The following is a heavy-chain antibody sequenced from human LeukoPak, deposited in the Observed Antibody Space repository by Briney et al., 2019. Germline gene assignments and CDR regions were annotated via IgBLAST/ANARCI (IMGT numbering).Heavy chain of an antibody. CDR1: GGSFSGYY. Sequence: SETLSLTCAVYGGSFSGYYWSWIRQPPGKGLEWIGEINHSGSTNYNPSLKSRVTISVDTSKNQFSLKLSSVTAADTAVYYCARDLVLRYFDWLSPDAFDIWGQGTMVTVSS. V-gene: IGHV4-34*01. D-gene: IGHD3-9*01. CDR2: INHSGST. CDR3: ARDLVLRYFDWLSPDAFDI. J-gene: IGHJ3*02.